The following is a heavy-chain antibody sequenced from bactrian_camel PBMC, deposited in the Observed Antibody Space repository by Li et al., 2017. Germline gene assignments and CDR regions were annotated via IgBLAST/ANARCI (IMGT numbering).Heavy chain of an antibody. D-gene: IGHD3*01. CDR3: AAMVTTGCSVSPETFRW. CDR2: IERGGST. V-gene: IGHV3S53*01. Sequence: HVQLVESGGGSVQTGGSLRLSCTFSGIHVHIYCMGWFRQAPGQEREAVAAIERGGSTDYAYFATGRFTISRDYAKNTLYLQMNSLKPEDTAIYYCAAMVTTGCSVSPETFRWWGQGTQVTVS. J-gene: IGHJ4*01. CDR1: GIHVHIYC.